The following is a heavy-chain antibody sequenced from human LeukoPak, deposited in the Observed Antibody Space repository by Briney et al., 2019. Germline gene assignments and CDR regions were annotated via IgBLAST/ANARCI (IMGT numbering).Heavy chain of an antibody. J-gene: IGHJ6*02. CDR3: AILTGYDSYYYYGMDV. V-gene: IGHV1-46*01. Sequence: EASVTVSCKASGYTFTSYYMHWVRQAPGQGLEWMGIINPSGGSTSYAQKFQGRVTMTRDTSTSTVYMELSSLRSEDTAMYYCAILTGYDSYYYYGMDVWGQGTTVTVSS. CDR1: GYTFTSYY. D-gene: IGHD3-9*01. CDR2: INPSGGST.